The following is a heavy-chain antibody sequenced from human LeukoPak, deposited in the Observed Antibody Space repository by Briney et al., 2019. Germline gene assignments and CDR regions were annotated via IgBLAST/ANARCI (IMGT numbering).Heavy chain of an antibody. Sequence: GGSLRLSCAASGFTFSSYAMSWVRQAPGKGLEWVSAISGSGGSTYYADSVKGRFTISRDNSKNTLYLQMNSLRAEDTAVYYCVKADFGFGVFDYWGQGTLVTVSS. CDR1: GFTFSSYA. D-gene: IGHD3-10*01. V-gene: IGHV3-23*01. J-gene: IGHJ4*02. CDR2: ISGSGGST. CDR3: VKADFGFGVFDY.